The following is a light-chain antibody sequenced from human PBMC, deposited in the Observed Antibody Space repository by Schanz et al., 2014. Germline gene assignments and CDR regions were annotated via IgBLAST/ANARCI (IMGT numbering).Light chain of an antibody. V-gene: IGKV3-15*01. CDR3: QHRSIWPPGIT. CDR2: GAS. Sequence: EIVMTQSPATLSVSPGERATLSCRASQSVSSNLAWYQQKPGQAPRLLIYGASTRATGIPARFSGSGSGTDFTLTIRSLEPEDFAVYYCQHRSIWPPGITFGPGTKVVIK. CDR1: QSVSSN. J-gene: IGKJ3*01.